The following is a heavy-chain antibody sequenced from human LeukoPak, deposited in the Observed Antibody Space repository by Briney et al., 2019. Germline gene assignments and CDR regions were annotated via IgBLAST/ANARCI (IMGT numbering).Heavy chain of an antibody. V-gene: IGHV4-31*03. J-gene: IGHJ4*02. Sequence: SETLSLTCTVSGGSISSGGYYWSWIRQHPGKGLEWIGYIYYGGSTYYNPSLKSRVTISVDTSKNQFSLKLSSVTAADTAVYYCAREAADDYGDSYYFDYWGQGTLVTVSS. CDR1: GGSISSGGYY. D-gene: IGHD4-17*01. CDR3: AREAADDYGDSYYFDY. CDR2: IYYGGST.